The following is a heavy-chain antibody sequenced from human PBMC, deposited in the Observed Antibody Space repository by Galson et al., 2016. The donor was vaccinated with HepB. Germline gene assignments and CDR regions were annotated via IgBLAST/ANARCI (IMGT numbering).Heavy chain of an antibody. CDR1: GDTFNYA. Sequence: SVKVSCKASGDTFNYAMSWVRQAPGQGLEWMGGINPVTGTAHYGQKFQGRLTITADGSTSTVHMELSSLRFDDTALYFGARDGGGATYFFDSRGPGTLVTVSS. D-gene: IGHD3-16*01. V-gene: IGHV1-69*13. CDR2: INPVTGTA. J-gene: IGHJ4*02. CDR3: ARDGGGATYFFDS.